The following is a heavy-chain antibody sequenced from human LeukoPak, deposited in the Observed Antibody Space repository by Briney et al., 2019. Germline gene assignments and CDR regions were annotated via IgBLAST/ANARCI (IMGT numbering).Heavy chain of an antibody. J-gene: IGHJ6*02. D-gene: IGHD3-10*01. CDR1: GFTFSSYA. CDR3: AKVRGVDDYYYGMDV. V-gene: IGHV3-23*01. CDR2: ISGSGGST. Sequence: GGSLRLSCAASGFTFSSYAMSWVRQAPGKGLEWVSAISGSGGSTYYADSVKGRFAISRDNSKNTLYLQMNSLRAEDTAVYYCAKVRGVDDYYYGMDVWGQGTTVTVSS.